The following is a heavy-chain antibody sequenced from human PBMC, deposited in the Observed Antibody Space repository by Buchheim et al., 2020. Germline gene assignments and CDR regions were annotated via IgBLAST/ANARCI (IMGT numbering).Heavy chain of an antibody. CDR3: ASSGGPHYYYGMDV. J-gene: IGHJ6*02. D-gene: IGHD1-26*01. CDR2: ISSSSSTI. V-gene: IGHV3-48*01. CDR1: GFTFSSYS. Sequence: EVQLVESGGDLVQPGGSLRLSCAASGFTFSSYSMNWVRQAPGKGLEWVSYISSSSSTIYYADSVKGRFTISRDNAKHSLYLQMNSLRAEDTAVYYCASSGGPHYYYGMDVWGQGTT.